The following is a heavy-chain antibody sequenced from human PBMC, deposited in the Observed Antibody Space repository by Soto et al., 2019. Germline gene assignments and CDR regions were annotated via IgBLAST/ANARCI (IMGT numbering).Heavy chain of an antibody. CDR2: IYYSGST. D-gene: IGHD2-8*01. V-gene: IGHV4-59*12. CDR1: GGSISSYY. J-gene: IGHJ6*02. Sequence: SETLSLTCTVSGGSISSYYWSCIRQPPGKGLEWIGNIYYSGSTNYNPSLKSRVTISVDKSKNQFSLKLSSVTAADTAVYYCARRGYCTNGVCYYGMDVWGQGTTVT. CDR3: ARRGYCTNGVCYYGMDV.